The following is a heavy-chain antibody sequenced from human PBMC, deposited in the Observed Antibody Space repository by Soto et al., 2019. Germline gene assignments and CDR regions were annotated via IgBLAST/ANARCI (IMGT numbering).Heavy chain of an antibody. Sequence: SETLPLTCTVPGGSVNIGTYYWSWIRQPPGKGLEWIGFIHYSGSTNYNPSLKGRVTMSVDTSKNQFSLKLSSVTAADTAVYYCARAPRGNYGYPSYFDYWGQGTLVTVSS. CDR2: IHYSGST. V-gene: IGHV4-61*01. CDR1: GGSVNIGTYY. D-gene: IGHD3-10*01. J-gene: IGHJ4*02. CDR3: ARAPRGNYGYPSYFDY.